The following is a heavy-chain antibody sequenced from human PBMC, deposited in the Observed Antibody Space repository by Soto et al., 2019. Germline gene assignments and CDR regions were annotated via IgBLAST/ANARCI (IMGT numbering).Heavy chain of an antibody. Sequence: SVKVSCKASGGTFSSYAISWVRQAHGQGLEWMGGIIPIFGTANYAQKFQGRVTITADESTSTAYMELSSLRSEDTAVYYCATTSGSTEYYDSSGYLQHWGQGTLVTVSS. J-gene: IGHJ1*01. D-gene: IGHD3-22*01. CDR2: IIPIFGTA. V-gene: IGHV1-69*01. CDR1: GGTFSSYA. CDR3: ATTSGSTEYYDSSGYLQH.